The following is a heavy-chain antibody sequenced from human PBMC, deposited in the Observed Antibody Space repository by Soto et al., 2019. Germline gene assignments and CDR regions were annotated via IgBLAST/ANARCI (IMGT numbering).Heavy chain of an antibody. J-gene: IGHJ4*02. D-gene: IGHD4-17*01. CDR2: IYYSGST. Sequence: SETLSLTCTVSGGSISSYYWSWIRQPPGKGLEWIGYIYYSGSTKYSPFFQSRVAISVDTSRTQFSLKLSSVTAADTAVYYCARRYGPGFDYWGQGTLVTVSS. V-gene: IGHV4-59*08. CDR3: ARRYGPGFDY. CDR1: GGSISSYY.